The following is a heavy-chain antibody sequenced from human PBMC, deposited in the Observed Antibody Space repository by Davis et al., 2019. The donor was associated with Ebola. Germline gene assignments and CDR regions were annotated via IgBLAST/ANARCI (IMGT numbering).Heavy chain of an antibody. CDR3: AKGASLAD. J-gene: IGHJ4*02. CDR1: GFVFRNYV. V-gene: IGHV3-23*01. Sequence: GGSLRLSCAASGFVFRNYVMSWVRQAPGKGLEWVSTLGTSADTYYADSVKGRFTISRDNSKNTLYLQMNSLRAEDTAVYYCAKGASLADWGQGTLVTVSS. D-gene: IGHD5/OR15-5a*01. CDR2: LGTSADT.